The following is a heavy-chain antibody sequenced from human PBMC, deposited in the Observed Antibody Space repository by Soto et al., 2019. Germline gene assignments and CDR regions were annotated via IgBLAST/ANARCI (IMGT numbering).Heavy chain of an antibody. J-gene: IGHJ6*02. V-gene: IGHV4-31*03. CDR3: ASRGYSYGFSLGMVC. CDR2: IYYSGST. Sequence: QVQLQESGPGLVKPSQTLSLTCTVSGGSISSGGYYWSWIRQHPGKGLEWIGYIYYSGSTYYNPSHKRRVTSSVDTYKIRFPLKMSRLTAADTTVYYCASRGYSYGFSLGMVCWGRGSTVTVSS. CDR1: GGSISSGGYY. D-gene: IGHD5-18*01.